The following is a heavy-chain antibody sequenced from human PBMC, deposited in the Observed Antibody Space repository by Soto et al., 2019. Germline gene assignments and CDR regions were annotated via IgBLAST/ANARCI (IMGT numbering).Heavy chain of an antibody. CDR1: GFTFSSYA. V-gene: IGHV3-23*01. CDR2: ISGSGGST. Sequence: GGSLRLSCAASGFTFSSYAMSWVRQAPGKGLEWVSAISGSGGSTYYADSVKGRFTISRDNSKNTLYLQMNSLRAEDTAVYYCAKDFLNVKDIVLMVYAIQGSFDYWGQGTLVTVSS. J-gene: IGHJ4*02. D-gene: IGHD2-8*01. CDR3: AKDFLNVKDIVLMVYAIQGSFDY.